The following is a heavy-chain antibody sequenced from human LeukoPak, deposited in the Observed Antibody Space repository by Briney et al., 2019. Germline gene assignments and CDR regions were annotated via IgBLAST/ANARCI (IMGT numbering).Heavy chain of an antibody. J-gene: IGHJ4*02. D-gene: IGHD3-22*01. CDR2: IYYSGST. Sequence: SETLSLTCTVSGGSVSSGSYYWSWIRQPPGKGLEWIGYIYYSGSTNYNPSLKSRVTISVDTSKNQFSLKLSSVTAADTAVYYCARWPTPYYYDSSAEDYWGQGTLVTVSS. CDR3: ARWPTPYYYDSSAEDY. CDR1: GGSVSSGSYY. V-gene: IGHV4-61*01.